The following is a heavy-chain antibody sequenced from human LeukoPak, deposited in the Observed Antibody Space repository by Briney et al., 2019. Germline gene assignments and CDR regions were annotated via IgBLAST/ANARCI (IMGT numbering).Heavy chain of an antibody. V-gene: IGHV4-4*07. CDR3: ARAFRSGYYRGRFDY. J-gene: IGHJ4*02. Sequence: SETLSLACTVSGGSIRSYYWNWIRQPAGKGLEWIGRIYSSGYTNYNPSLKNRVSMSVDTSKNQFSLKLTSLTAADTAVYYCARAFRSGYYRGRFDYWGQGTLVTVSS. D-gene: IGHD3-3*01. CDR2: IYSSGYT. CDR1: GGSIRSYY.